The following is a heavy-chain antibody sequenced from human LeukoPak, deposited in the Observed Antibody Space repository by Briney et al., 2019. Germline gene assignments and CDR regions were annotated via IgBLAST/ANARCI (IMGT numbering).Heavy chain of an antibody. Sequence: PSETLSLTCNVSGGSVSHYYWSWIRQPPGKGLEWIGYMYYGGSSNYNPSLKSRVTISIDTSKNQFSLKLNSVTAVDTAVYYCAGPTYMSATGYFDYWGQGILVTVSS. CDR2: MYYGGSS. D-gene: IGHD1-1*01. CDR1: GGSVSHYY. CDR3: AGPTYMSATGYFDY. V-gene: IGHV4-59*02. J-gene: IGHJ4*02.